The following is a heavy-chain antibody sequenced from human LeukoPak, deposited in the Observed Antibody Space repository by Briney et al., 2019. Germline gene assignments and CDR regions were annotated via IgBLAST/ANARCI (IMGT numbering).Heavy chain of an antibody. CDR2: ISGSGGST. V-gene: IGHV3-23*01. CDR3: AKDLTTVTTGDY. J-gene: IGHJ4*02. D-gene: IGHD4-17*01. Sequence: GGSLRLSCAASEFTFSTYWMSWVRQAPGKGLEWVSSISGSGGSTYYADSVKGRFTISRDNSKNTLYLHMNSLRAEDTAVYYCAKDLTTVTTGDYWGQGTLVTVSS. CDR1: EFTFSTYW.